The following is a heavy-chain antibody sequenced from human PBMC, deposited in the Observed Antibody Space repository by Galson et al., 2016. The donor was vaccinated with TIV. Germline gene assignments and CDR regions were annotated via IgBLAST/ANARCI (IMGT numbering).Heavy chain of an antibody. CDR1: GFTFSTYA. D-gene: IGHD5/OR15-5a*01. J-gene: IGHJ4*02. Sequence: SLRLSCAASGFTFSTYAMTWVRQAPGKGLEWVSGVTAGDVTTYYADSVKGRFTISRENSKSTLHLQMSSLRVEDTAIYYCARGSSAVSKRPLDYWGQGTLVAVSS. CDR2: VTAGDVTT. CDR3: ARGSSAVSKRPLDY. V-gene: IGHV3-23*01.